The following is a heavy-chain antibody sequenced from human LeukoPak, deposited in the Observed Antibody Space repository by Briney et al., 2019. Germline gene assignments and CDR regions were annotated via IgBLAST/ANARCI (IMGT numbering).Heavy chain of an antibody. D-gene: IGHD3-22*01. CDR1: GVSMTGSSYY. J-gene: IGHJ4*02. CDR2: GYYSGST. Sequence: PSETLSLTCAVSGVSMTGSSYYWAWIRQTPGKGLEWIGSGYYSGSTYYNPSLKSRGTISVDTSKNQFSLRLRSVTAADTGVYYCAREPLIFLDYDSIGYVYYFDWWGQGTLVTVSS. CDR3: AREPLIFLDYDSIGYVYYFDW. V-gene: IGHV4-39*07.